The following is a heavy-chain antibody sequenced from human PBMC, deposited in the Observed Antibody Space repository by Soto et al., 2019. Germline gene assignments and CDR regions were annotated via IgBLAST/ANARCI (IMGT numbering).Heavy chain of an antibody. J-gene: IGHJ6*02. CDR2: INPETGGT. CDR1: GYTFTGYY. Sequence: ASGKVSCKAPGYTFTGYYVHWVREAPGQGLEWMGWINPETGGTSYAQKFQGRVTLSRDTSINTAYLELSRLRFDDAAVYFCARERYQVISDGMDVWGQGTTVTVSS. V-gene: IGHV1-2*02. D-gene: IGHD2-2*01. CDR3: ARERYQVISDGMDV.